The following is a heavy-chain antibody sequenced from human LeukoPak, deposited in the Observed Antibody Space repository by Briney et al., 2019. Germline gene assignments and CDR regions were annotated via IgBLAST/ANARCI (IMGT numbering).Heavy chain of an antibody. CDR1: GGSFSGYY. V-gene: IGHV4-34*01. D-gene: IGHD3-3*01. CDR3: ARSDPATYYDFWSGPPHYYMDV. CDR2: INHSGST. J-gene: IGHJ6*03. Sequence: SETLSLTCAVYGGSFSGYYWSWIRQPPGKGLEWIGEINHSGSTNYNPSLKSRVTISVDTSKHQFSLKLSSVTAADTAVYYCARSDPATYYDFWSGPPHYYMDVWGKGTTVTVSS.